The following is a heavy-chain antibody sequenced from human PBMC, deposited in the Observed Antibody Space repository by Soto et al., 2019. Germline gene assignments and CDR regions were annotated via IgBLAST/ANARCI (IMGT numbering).Heavy chain of an antibody. J-gene: IGHJ4*02. D-gene: IGHD6-19*01. CDR1: GGSSINYY. V-gene: IGHV4-59*07. Sequence: SDTLSLTCTVSGGSSINYYWTWIRQPPGKGLEWIGYVYSSGHTSYNPSLKSRVTISIDTSKNQFSLKLSSVTAADTAVYYCARALAVPGYYFDYWGQGTLVTVSS. CDR3: ARALAVPGYYFDY. CDR2: VYSSGHT.